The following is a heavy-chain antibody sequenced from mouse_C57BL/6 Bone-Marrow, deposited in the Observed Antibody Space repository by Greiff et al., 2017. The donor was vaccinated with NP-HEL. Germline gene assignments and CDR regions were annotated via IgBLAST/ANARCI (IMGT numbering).Heavy chain of an antibody. CDR1: GYTFTSYG. CDR3: AREITTVVATEGYYFDY. D-gene: IGHD1-1*01. CDR2: IYPRSGNT. J-gene: IGHJ2*01. V-gene: IGHV1-81*01. Sequence: QVQLQQSGAELARPGASVKLSCKASGYTFTSYGISWVKQRTGQGLEWMGEIYPRSGNTYYNEKFKGKATLTADKSSSTAYMELRSLTSEDSAVYFCAREITTVVATEGYYFDYWGQGTTLTVSS.